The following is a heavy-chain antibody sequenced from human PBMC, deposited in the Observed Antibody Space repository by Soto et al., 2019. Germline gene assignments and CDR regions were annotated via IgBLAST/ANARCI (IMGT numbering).Heavy chain of an antibody. J-gene: IGHJ4*02. V-gene: IGHV3-23*01. CDR1: GFTFSSYA. Sequence: GGSLRLSCAASGFTFSSYAMSWVRQAPGKGLEWVSAISGSGGSTYYADSVKGRFTISRDNSKNTLYLQMNSLRAEDTAVYYCAKSAPTGYCSSTSCYDEHRAPHNYFDYWGQGTLVTVSS. CDR2: ISGSGGST. CDR3: AKSAPTGYCSSTSCYDEHRAPHNYFDY. D-gene: IGHD2-2*01.